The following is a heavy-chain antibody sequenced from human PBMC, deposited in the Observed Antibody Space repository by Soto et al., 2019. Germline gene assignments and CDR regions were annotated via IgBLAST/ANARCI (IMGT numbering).Heavy chain of an antibody. D-gene: IGHD2-21*02. J-gene: IGHJ4*02. CDR2: IYYSGST. CDR3: ARQRTLVVTQASFDV. V-gene: IGHV4-39*01. CDR1: GDSISSRSYY. Sequence: SETLSLTCTVTGDSISSRSYYWGWIRQPPGKGLEWIGSIYYSGSTYNNPSLRSRVSVSIDTSKDQFSLKLKSVTAADTALYFCARQRTLVVTQASFDVWGPGSLVTVSS.